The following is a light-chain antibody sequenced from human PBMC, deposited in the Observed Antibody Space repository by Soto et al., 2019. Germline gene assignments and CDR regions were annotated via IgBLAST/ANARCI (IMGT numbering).Light chain of an antibody. CDR2: DVS. J-gene: IGLJ2*01. Sequence: QSVLTQPASVSGSPGQSITISCTGTSRDVGGYNYVSWYQQHPGKAPKLMIYDVSNRLSGVSNRFSSSKSGNTASLTISGLQAEDEADYYCSSYTSSSHVVFGGGTKVTV. CDR3: SSYTSSSHVV. V-gene: IGLV2-14*01. CDR1: SRDVGGYNY.